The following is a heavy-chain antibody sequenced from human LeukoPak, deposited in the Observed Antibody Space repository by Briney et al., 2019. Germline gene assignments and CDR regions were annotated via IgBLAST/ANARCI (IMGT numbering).Heavy chain of an antibody. V-gene: IGHV1-18*01. J-gene: IGHJ4*02. Sequence: ASVKVSCKASGYTFTSYGISWVRQAPGQGLEWMGWISAYNGNTNYAQKLQGRVTMTTDTSTSTAYMELRSPRSDDTAVYYCARDSPVVVTASLDYWGQGTLVTVSS. CDR1: GYTFTSYG. CDR3: ARDSPVVVTASLDY. D-gene: IGHD2-21*02. CDR2: ISAYNGNT.